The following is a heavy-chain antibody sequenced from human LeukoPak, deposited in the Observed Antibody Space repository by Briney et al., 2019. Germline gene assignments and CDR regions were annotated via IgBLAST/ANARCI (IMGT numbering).Heavy chain of an antibody. CDR3: ARGLPYGY. D-gene: IGHD3-10*01. J-gene: IGHJ4*02. Sequence: SETPSLTCAVYGGSFSGYYWSWIRQPPGEGLEWIGEINHSGSTNYNPSLKSRVTISVDTSKNQFSLKLSSVTAADTAVYYCARGLPYGYWGQGTLVTVSS. V-gene: IGHV4-34*01. CDR1: GGSFSGYY. CDR2: INHSGST.